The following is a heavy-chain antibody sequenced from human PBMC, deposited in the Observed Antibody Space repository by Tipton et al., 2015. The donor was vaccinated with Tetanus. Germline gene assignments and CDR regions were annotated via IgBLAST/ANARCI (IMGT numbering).Heavy chain of an antibody. J-gene: IGHJ4*02. D-gene: IGHD2-21*01. CDR1: GFTLSRYT. V-gene: IGHV3-21*06. Sequence: PLRLSCAASGFTLSRYTLNWVRQAPGKGLEWVSSISSSSRYIYYADSVKGRFTISRDNAQNSLYLQMNSLRAEDAAIYYCARDPVLGIGTHWGQGTRVTVSS. CDR3: ARDPVLGIGTH. CDR2: ISSSSRYI.